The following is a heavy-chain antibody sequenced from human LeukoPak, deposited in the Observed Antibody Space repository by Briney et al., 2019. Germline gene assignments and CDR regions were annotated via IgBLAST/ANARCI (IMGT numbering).Heavy chain of an antibody. Sequence: GRSLRLSCAASGFTFDDYAMHWVRQAPGKGLEWVSAISWNSGSIGYADSVKGRFTISRDNAKNSLYLQMNSLRAEDMALYYCAKENWNDGDNWFDPWGQGTLITVSS. CDR2: ISWNSGSI. D-gene: IGHD1-1*01. CDR1: GFTFDDYA. CDR3: AKENWNDGDNWFDP. J-gene: IGHJ5*02. V-gene: IGHV3-9*03.